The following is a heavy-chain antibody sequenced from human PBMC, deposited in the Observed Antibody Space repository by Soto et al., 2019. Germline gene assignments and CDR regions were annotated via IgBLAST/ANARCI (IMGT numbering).Heavy chain of an antibody. Sequence: QVHLVQSGAEVKKAGSSVKVSCKASGGTVSSYAITWVRQAPGKGLEWMGVFIPIFVSAHYAQKFQGRVTITADESTSTAYMELSGLRSEDTAIYYCARDLSSDSTGFRGYDLWGQGPLVTVSS. D-gene: IGHD3-10*01. V-gene: IGHV1-69*01. CDR2: FIPIFVSA. CDR3: ARDLSSDSTGFRGYDL. CDR1: GGTVSSYA. J-gene: IGHJ4*02.